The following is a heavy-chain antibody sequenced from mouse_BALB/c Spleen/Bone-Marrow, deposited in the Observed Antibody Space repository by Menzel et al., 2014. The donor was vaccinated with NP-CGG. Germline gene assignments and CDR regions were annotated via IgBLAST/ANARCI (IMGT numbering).Heavy chain of an antibody. Sequence: VQRVESGAELVRPGTSVKVSCKASGYAFTNYLIEWVKQRPGQGLKWIGVINPGSGGTNYNEKFKAKATLTADKSSSTAYMQLSSLTSDDSAVYFCARCLTGTSAMDYWGQGTSVTVSS. CDR2: INPGSGGT. J-gene: IGHJ4*01. D-gene: IGHD4-1*01. V-gene: IGHV1-54*01. CDR1: GYAFTNYL. CDR3: ARCLTGTSAMDY.